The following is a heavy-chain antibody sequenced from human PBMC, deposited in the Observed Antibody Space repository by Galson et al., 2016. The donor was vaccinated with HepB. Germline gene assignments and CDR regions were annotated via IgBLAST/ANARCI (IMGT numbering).Heavy chain of an antibody. J-gene: IGHJ6*02. CDR2: ISESGSST. D-gene: IGHD3/OR15-3a*01. CDR3: AKGGLKLYYYGMDV. Sequence: SLRLSCAASGFNFSSFAMTWVRQAPGKGLAWVSAISESGSSTYLADSVKGRFTISRDNSKNTVYLQTNSLRVEDTAVYYCAKGGLKLYYYGMDVWGQGTTVTVSS. V-gene: IGHV3-23*01. CDR1: GFNFSSFA.